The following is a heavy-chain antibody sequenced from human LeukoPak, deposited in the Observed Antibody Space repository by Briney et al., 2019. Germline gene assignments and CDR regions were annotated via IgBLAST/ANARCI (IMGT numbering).Heavy chain of an antibody. CDR3: ARADYYGSRVYFDY. CDR1: GGSISSYY. Sequence: PSETLSLTCTVSGGSISSYYWSWIRQPPGKGLERIGYIYYSGSTNYNPSLKSRVTISVDTSKNQFSLKLSSVTAADTAVYYCARADYYGSRVYFDYWGQGTLVTVSS. V-gene: IGHV4-59*01. CDR2: IYYSGST. D-gene: IGHD3-10*01. J-gene: IGHJ4*02.